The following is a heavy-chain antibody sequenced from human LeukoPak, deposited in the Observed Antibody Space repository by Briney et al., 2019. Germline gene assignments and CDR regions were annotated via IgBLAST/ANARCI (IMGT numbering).Heavy chain of an antibody. CDR2: IWYDGTNK. J-gene: IGHJ1*01. V-gene: IGHV3-33*01. Sequence: GGSLRLSCAASGFTFSSYGMHWVRQAPGKGLEWVAAIWYDGTNKYYADSVKGRFTISRDNSKNTLYLQMNSLRAEDTAVYYCARTASRGPQSAESFHHWGQGTLVTVSS. CDR1: GFTFSSYG. CDR3: ARTASRGPQSAESFHH.